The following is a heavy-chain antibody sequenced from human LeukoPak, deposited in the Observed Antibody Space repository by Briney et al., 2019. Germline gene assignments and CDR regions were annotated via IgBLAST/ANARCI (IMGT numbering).Heavy chain of an antibody. J-gene: IGHJ4*02. CDR2: ISYDGDHK. D-gene: IGHD4-17*01. CDR3: ARDPFMTTGWGIDY. CDR1: GYIFSDYY. Sequence: SCKASGYIFSDYYMHWVRQAPGKGLEWVATISYDGDHKYYADSLKGRFTISRDNSKSTLYLQMNSLRAEDTAVYYCARDPFMTTGWGIDYWGQGTLVTVSS. V-gene: IGHV3-30-3*01.